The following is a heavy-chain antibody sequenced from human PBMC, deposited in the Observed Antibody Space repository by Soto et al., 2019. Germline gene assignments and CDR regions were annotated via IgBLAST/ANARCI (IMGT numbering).Heavy chain of an antibody. CDR1: GFTFSSYA. Sequence: GGSLRLSCAASGFTFSSYAMSWVRQAPGKGLEWVSAISGSGGSTYYADSVKGRFTISRDNSKNTLYLQMNSLRAEDTAVYYCAKDLAEYSSSSGDYWGQGTLVTVSS. CDR2: ISGSGGST. V-gene: IGHV3-23*01. CDR3: AKDLAEYSSSSGDY. J-gene: IGHJ4*02. D-gene: IGHD6-6*01.